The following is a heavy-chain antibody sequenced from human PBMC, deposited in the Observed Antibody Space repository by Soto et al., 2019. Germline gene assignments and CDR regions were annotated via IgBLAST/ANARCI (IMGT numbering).Heavy chain of an antibody. CDR3: AKVGPSVTMIVVAYGMDV. V-gene: IGHV3-30*18. Sequence: TGGSLRLSCAASGFTFSSYCMHWVRQAPGKGLEWVAVIKYDGSNKKYADSVKGRFTISRDNSKNTLYLQMNSLRAEDTAVYYCAKVGPSVTMIVVAYGMDVWGQGTTVTVSS. CDR1: GFTFSSYC. CDR2: IKYDGSNK. D-gene: IGHD3-22*01. J-gene: IGHJ6*02.